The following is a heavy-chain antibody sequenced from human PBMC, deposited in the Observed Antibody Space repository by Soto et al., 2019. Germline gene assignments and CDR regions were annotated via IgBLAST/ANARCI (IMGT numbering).Heavy chain of an antibody. CDR1: GGSINTGGYY. D-gene: IGHD3-3*01. V-gene: IGHV4-31*01. CDR2: VHYSGST. CDR3: GSERGHYDFATGYACYYYGLDA. J-gene: IGHJ6*02. Sequence: QVHLQESGPGLVKPSQTLTLTCTVSGGSINTGGYYWRWIRQHPGKGLDWIGYVHYSGSTYYNPSVQIQITLSLDTHKHQFTLELTTVTAADSAVYYCGSERGHYDFATGYACYYYGLDAWRQGTTVTVSS.